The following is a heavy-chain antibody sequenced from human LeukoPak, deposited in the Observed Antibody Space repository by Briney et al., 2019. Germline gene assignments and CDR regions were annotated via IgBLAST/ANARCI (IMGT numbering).Heavy chain of an antibody. D-gene: IGHD6-19*01. CDR1: GGSLSSGSYY. J-gene: IGHJ5*02. V-gene: IGHV4-61*01. CDR2: IYYSGST. Sequence: SQTLSLTCTVSGGSLSSGSYYWSWIRQPPGKGLEWIGYIYYSGSTNYNPSLKSRVTISVDTSKNQFSLKLSSVTAADTAVYYCARFYSSGMDNWFDPWGQGTLVTVSS. CDR3: ARFYSSGMDNWFDP.